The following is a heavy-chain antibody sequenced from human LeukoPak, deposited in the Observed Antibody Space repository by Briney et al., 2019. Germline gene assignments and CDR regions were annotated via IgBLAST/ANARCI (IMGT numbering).Heavy chain of an antibody. V-gene: IGHV5-10-1*01. J-gene: IGHJ4*02. D-gene: IGHD6-19*01. Sequence: RGESLKISCKGSGYSFTSYWISWVRQMPGKGLEWMGRIDPSDSYTNYSPSFQGHVTISADKSISTAYLQWSSLKASDTAMYYCARHRMPGIAVAASDCWGQGTLVTVSS. CDR1: GYSFTSYW. CDR2: IDPSDSYT. CDR3: ARHRMPGIAVAASDC.